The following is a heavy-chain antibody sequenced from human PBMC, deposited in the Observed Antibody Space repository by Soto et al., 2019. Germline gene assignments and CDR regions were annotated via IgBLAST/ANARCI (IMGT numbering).Heavy chain of an antibody. CDR2: ISGSSDRT. D-gene: IGHD5-12*01. CDR3: EGSWT. J-gene: IGHJ3*01. Sequence: EVQVLESGGDLVQPGGSLRLSCAASGFTIRNYAMSWVRQAPGKALEWVSGISGSSDRTYYADSVKGRFTISKDTSSNTLYLQMSSLRVEDTAVCHCEGSWTWGQGTMVTVSS. V-gene: IGHV3-23*01. CDR1: GFTIRNYA.